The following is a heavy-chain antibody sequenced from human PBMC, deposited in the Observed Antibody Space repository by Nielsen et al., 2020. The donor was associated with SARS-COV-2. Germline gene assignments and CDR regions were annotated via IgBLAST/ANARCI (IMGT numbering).Heavy chain of an antibody. CDR1: GFTFSRHA. J-gene: IGHJ4*02. V-gene: IGHV3-33*04. CDR2: IWRGGNYK. CDR3: TRDPPDSGWALDY. D-gene: IGHD6-19*01. Sequence: GESLKISCAASGFTFSRHAMHWVRQAPGKGLEWVAMIWRGGNYKFYPDSVRGRFTISRDDSKNLVSLQMESLRVEDTALYYCTRDPPDSGWALDYWGQGIPVTVSS.